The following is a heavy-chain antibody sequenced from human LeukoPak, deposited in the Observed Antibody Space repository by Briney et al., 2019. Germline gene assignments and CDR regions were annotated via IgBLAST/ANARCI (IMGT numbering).Heavy chain of an antibody. V-gene: IGHV3-48*03. CDR1: GFTFSSYE. CDR2: ISSSGSTI. CDR3: AELGITMIGGV. J-gene: IGHJ6*04. D-gene: IGHD3-10*02. Sequence: PGRSLRLSCAASGFTFSSYEMNWVRQAPGKGLEWGSYISSSGSTIYYADSVKGRFTISRDHAKNSLYLQMNSLRAEDTAVYYCAELGITMIGGVWGKGTTVTISS.